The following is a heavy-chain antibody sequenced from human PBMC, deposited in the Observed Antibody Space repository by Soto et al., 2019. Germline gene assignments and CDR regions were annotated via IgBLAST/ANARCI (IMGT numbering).Heavy chain of an antibody. CDR2: ISGSDGST. Sequence: EVQLLESGGGLVQPGGSLRLSCAASGFTFSSYAMNWVRQAPGKGLEWVSVISGSDGSTYYADSVKGRFTISRDNSKNTRNLQRSSLRAEDTAVYDCARRSSSCYFDYWGQGTLVTVSS. CDR3: ARRSSSCYFDY. CDR1: GFTFSSYA. V-gene: IGHV3-23*01. J-gene: IGHJ4*02. D-gene: IGHD6-13*01.